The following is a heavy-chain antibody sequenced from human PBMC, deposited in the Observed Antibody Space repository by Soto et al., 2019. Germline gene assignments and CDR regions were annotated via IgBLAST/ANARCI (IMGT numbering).Heavy chain of an antibody. D-gene: IGHD3-22*01. Sequence: EVQVLQSGGGLVPPGGSLRLSCAGSGFTFINTGMSWVRQAPGQGLEWVSAITGNGDTTYYADSVKGRFTISGDNSKRTLYLQMNSLRAEDTAVYYCAKIDGYFDYWGQGTLVTVSS. J-gene: IGHJ4*02. CDR3: AKIDGYFDY. CDR2: ITGNGDTT. CDR1: GFTFINTG. V-gene: IGHV3-23*01.